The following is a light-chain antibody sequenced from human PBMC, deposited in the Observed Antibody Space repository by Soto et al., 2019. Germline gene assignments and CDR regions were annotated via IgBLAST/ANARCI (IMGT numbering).Light chain of an antibody. CDR1: QSVSSSY. J-gene: IGKJ4*01. Sequence: EIVLTQSPGTLSLSPGERDTFSCRASQSVSSSYLAWYQLKPGQAPRLLIYGASSRATGIPDRFSGSGSGTDFTLTISRLEPEDFAVYYCQQYGSSPALTFGGGTKVEIK. V-gene: IGKV3-20*01. CDR2: GAS. CDR3: QQYGSSPALT.